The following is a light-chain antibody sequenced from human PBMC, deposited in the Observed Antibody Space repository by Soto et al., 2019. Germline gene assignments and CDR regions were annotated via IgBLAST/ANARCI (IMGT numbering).Light chain of an antibody. Sequence: QSVLTQPASVSGSPGQSITISCTGTSSDIGGYNYVSWYQQHPGKAPKLIIYEVSNRPSEVSNRFSGSKSGNTASLTISGLQAEDEADYYCSSYTSSSTPYVFGTGTKVTVL. CDR1: SSDIGGYNY. CDR3: SSYTSSSTPYV. V-gene: IGLV2-14*01. J-gene: IGLJ1*01. CDR2: EVS.